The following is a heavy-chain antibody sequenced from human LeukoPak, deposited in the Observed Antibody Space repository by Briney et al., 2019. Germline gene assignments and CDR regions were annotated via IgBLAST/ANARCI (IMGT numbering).Heavy chain of an antibody. J-gene: IGHJ4*02. CDR2: ISWNSGSI. Sequence: PGGSLRLSCAASGFTFDDYAMHWVRQAPGKGLEWVSGISWNSGSIGYADSVKGRFTISRDNAKNSLYLQMNSLRAEDTALYYCAPAKWTVAGPSWGQGTLVTVSS. CDR3: APAKWTVAGPS. V-gene: IGHV3-9*01. CDR1: GFTFDDYA. D-gene: IGHD6-19*01.